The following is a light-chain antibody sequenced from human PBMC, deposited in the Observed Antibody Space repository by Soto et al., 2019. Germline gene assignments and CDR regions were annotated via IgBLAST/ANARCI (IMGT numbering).Light chain of an antibody. Sequence: EIVMTQSPATLSVSPGERATLSCRASQSVNSNLAWYQQKPGQAPRLLISGASTRATGIPARFSGSGSETEFTLTISSRQSEDFAVYYCQQYNNWWTFGQGTKVEMK. CDR1: QSVNSN. CDR3: QQYNNWWT. J-gene: IGKJ1*01. V-gene: IGKV3-15*01. CDR2: GAS.